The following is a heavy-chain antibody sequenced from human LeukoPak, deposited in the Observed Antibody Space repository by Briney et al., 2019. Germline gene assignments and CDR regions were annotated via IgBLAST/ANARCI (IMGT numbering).Heavy chain of an antibody. CDR3: ARGFDNYYGSGSLDY. CDR1: GYSISSGYY. J-gene: IGHJ4*02. D-gene: IGHD3-10*01. V-gene: IGHV4-61*01. Sequence: SETLSLTCTVSGYSISSGYYWGWIRQPPGKGLEWIGYIYYSGSTNYNPSLKSRVTISVDTSKNQFSLKLSSVTAADTAVYYCARGFDNYYGSGSLDYWGQGTLVTVSS. CDR2: IYYSGST.